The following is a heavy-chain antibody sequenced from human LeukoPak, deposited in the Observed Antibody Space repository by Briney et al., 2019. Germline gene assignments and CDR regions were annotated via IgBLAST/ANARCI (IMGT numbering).Heavy chain of an antibody. J-gene: IGHJ4*02. V-gene: IGHV4-59*08. CDR1: GGSISSYY. D-gene: IGHD6-13*01. Sequence: SETLSLTCTVSGGSISSYYWSWIRQPPGKGLEWIGYIYYSGSTNYNPSLKSRVTISVDTSKNQFSLKLSSVTAADTAVYYCARQGSSWYDPFDYWGRGTLVTVSS. CDR3: ARQGSSWYDPFDY. CDR2: IYYSGST.